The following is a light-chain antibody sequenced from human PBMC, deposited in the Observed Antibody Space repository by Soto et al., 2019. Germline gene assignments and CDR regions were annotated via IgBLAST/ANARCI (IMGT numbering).Light chain of an antibody. CDR1: QDVLSD. CDR3: QQYSSYPGT. Sequence: EILLTQSPATLSVSPGETATLSCRASQDVLSDLAWYQQKPGQAPRLLVYGATTRATGAPAKFRGSGSGTDFSLTISSLQSEDFATYYCQQYSSYPGTFGQGSKVEI. V-gene: IGKV3-15*01. J-gene: IGKJ1*01. CDR2: GAT.